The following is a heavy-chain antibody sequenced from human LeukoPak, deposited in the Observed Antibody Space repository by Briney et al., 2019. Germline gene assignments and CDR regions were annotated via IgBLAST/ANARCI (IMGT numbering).Heavy chain of an antibody. CDR3: ARATTGTTRWFDP. D-gene: IGHD1-1*01. CDR2: IYHSGRT. CDR1: GYSISTGYY. V-gene: IGHV4-38-2*01. J-gene: IGHJ5*02. Sequence: SETLSLTCGVSGYSISTGYYWGWIRQPPGKTLEWIGSIYHSGRTYYNPSLKSRVTISVDTSKNQFSLRLSSVTAADAAVYYRARATTGTTRWFDPWGQGTLVTVSS.